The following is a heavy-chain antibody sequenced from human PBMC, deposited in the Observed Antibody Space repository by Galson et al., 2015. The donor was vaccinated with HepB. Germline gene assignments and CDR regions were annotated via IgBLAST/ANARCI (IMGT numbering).Heavy chain of an antibody. J-gene: IGHJ6*02. CDR2: ISSSSSYI. CDR1: GFTFSSYS. V-gene: IGHV3-21*01. Sequence: SLSLSCAASGFTFSSYSMNWVRQAPGKGLEWVSSISSSSSYIYYADSVKGRFTISRDNAKNSLYLQMNSLRAEDTAVYYCARDPSPNLITMVRGVIIEDYYYYGMDVWGQGTTVTVSS. CDR3: ARDPSPNLITMVRGVIIEDYYYYGMDV. D-gene: IGHD3-10*01.